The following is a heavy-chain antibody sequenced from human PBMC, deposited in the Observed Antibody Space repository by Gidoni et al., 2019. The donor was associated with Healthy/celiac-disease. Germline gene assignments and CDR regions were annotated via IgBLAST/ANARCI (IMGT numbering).Heavy chain of an antibody. CDR2: IFSNDEK. V-gene: IGHV2-26*01. Sequence: QVTLKESGPVLVKPTETLTLTCTVSGFSLSNARMGVSWIRQPPGKALEWLAHIFSNDEKSYSTSLKSRLTISKDTSKSRVVLTMTNMDPVDTATYYCARMPGCGSTSCYLEFWFDPWGQGTLVTVSS. D-gene: IGHD2-2*01. CDR3: ARMPGCGSTSCYLEFWFDP. CDR1: GFSLSNARMG. J-gene: IGHJ5*02.